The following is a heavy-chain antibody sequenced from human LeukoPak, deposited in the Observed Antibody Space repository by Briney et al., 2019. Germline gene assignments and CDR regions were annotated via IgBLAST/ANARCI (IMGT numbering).Heavy chain of an antibody. D-gene: IGHD4-23*01. J-gene: IGHJ4*02. Sequence: ASVKVSCKASGYTFTSYGISWVRQAPGQGPEWMGRIIPILGIANYAQKFQGRVTITADKSTSTAYMELSSLRSEDTAVYYCARSTTVVTPFDYWGQGTLVTVSS. V-gene: IGHV1-69*04. CDR3: ARSTTVVTPFDY. CDR1: GYTFTSYG. CDR2: IIPILGIA.